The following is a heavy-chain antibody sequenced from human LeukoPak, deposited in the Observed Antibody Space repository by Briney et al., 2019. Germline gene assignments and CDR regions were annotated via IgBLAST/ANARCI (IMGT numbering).Heavy chain of an antibody. CDR1: GGSISSGDYS. J-gene: IGHJ4*02. D-gene: IGHD3-10*01. CDR3: ARANGYYGSGIPYFDF. CDR2: IYHSVST. V-gene: IGHV4-30-2*01. Sequence: PSETLSLTCAVSGGSISSGDYSWNWIRQPPGKGLEWIGYIYHSVSTYYNPSLKSRVTISVERSKNQFSLKLTSVTAADAALYYCARANGYYGSGIPYFDFWGQGILVTVSS.